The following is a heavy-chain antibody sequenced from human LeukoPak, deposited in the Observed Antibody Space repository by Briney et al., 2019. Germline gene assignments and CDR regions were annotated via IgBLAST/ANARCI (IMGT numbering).Heavy chain of an antibody. CDR1: GFTFSSYA. D-gene: IGHD3-10*02. CDR3: ARDYVGDV. Sequence: GGSLRLSCAASGFTFSSYAMSGVRQAPGKGLEWVSAISGSGGSTYYADSVKGRFTISRDSSKNTLDLQMNSLRAEDTAVYYCARDYVGDVWGKGATVTVSS. CDR2: ISGSGGST. V-gene: IGHV3-23*01. J-gene: IGHJ6*04.